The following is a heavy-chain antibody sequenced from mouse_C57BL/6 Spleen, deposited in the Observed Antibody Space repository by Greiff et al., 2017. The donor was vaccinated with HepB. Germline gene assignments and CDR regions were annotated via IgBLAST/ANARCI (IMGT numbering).Heavy chain of an antibody. CDR3: AILGTTVVADYYFDY. J-gene: IGHJ2*01. Sequence: QVQLKQPGAELVKPGASVKVSCKASGYTFTSYWMHWVKQRPGQGLEWIGRIHPSDSDTNYNQKFKGKATLTVDKSSSTAYMQLSSLTSEDSAVYYCAILGTTVVADYYFDYWGQGTTLTVSS. D-gene: IGHD1-1*01. CDR2: IHPSDSDT. V-gene: IGHV1-74*01. CDR1: GYTFTSYW.